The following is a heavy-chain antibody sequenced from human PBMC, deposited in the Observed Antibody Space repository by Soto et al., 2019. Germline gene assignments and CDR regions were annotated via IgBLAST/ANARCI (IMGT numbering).Heavy chain of an antibody. CDR3: ARHGREYSSSDFDY. CDR2: IYYSGST. Sequence: PSETLSLTCTVSGGSISSSSYYWGWIRQPPGKGLEWIGSIYYSGSTYYNPSLKSRVTISVDTSKNQFSLKLSSVTAADTAVYYCARHGREYSSSDFDYFGQGTLVTFYS. D-gene: IGHD6-6*01. J-gene: IGHJ4*02. V-gene: IGHV4-39*01. CDR1: GGSISSSSYY.